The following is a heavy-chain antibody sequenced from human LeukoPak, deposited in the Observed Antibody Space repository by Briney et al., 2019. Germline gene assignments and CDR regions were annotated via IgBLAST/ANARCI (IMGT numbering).Heavy chain of an antibody. CDR3: ARDLAYGDDGL. D-gene: IGHD4-17*01. CDR1: GFTLSNYS. V-gene: IGHV3-21*01. CDR2: ISSSSSYI. J-gene: IGHJ4*02. Sequence: GGSLRLSCAASGFTLSNYSMNWVRQAPGKXXXWVAFISSSSSYIFYADSLKGRFTISRDDAKNSLYLQMNSLRADDTAVYYCARDLAYGDDGLWGQGTLVTVSS.